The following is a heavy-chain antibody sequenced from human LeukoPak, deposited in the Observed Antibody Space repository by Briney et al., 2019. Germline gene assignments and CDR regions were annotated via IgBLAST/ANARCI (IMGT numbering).Heavy chain of an antibody. D-gene: IGHD3-3*01. J-gene: IGHJ6*03. CDR2: IYYSGSP. V-gene: IGHV4-39*07. Sequence: SQTLSLTCTVSGGSTSSSSYYWGWTRQPPGKGLEWIGSIYYSGSPSYNPSLKSRVTISVDTSKNQFSLKLSSVTAADTAVYYCAREFLPLQYYDFWSGLFRGGKANYMDVWGKGTTVTVSS. CDR1: GGSTSSSSYY. CDR3: AREFLPLQYYDFWSGLFRGGKANYMDV.